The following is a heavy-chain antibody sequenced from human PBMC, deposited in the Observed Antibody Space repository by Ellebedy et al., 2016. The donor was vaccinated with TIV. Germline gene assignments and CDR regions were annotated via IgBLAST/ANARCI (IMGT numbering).Heavy chain of an antibody. D-gene: IGHD3-10*01. Sequence: SVKVSXXASGGTFSSYAISWVRQAPGQGLEWMGGIIPIFGTANYAQKFQGRVTITADESTSTAYMELSSLRSEDTAVYYCASYYYGSGSYGRYYGMDVWGQGTTVAVSS. CDR1: GGTFSSYA. J-gene: IGHJ6*02. CDR2: IIPIFGTA. V-gene: IGHV1-69*13. CDR3: ASYYYGSGSYGRYYGMDV.